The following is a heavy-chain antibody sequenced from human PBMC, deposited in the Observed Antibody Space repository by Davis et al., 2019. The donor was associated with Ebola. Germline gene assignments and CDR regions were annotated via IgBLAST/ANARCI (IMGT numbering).Heavy chain of an antibody. CDR3: AHMAYDPTVTTWWFDP. CDR2: IYWDDDK. Sequence: SGPTLVKPTQTLTLTCTFSGFSLSTSGVGVGWIRQPPGKALEWLALIYWDDDKRYSPSLKSRLTITKDTSKNQVVLTMTNMDPVDTATYYCAHMAYDPTVTTWWFDPWGQGTLVTVSS. J-gene: IGHJ5*02. CDR1: GFSLSTSGVG. D-gene: IGHD4-17*01. V-gene: IGHV2-5*02.